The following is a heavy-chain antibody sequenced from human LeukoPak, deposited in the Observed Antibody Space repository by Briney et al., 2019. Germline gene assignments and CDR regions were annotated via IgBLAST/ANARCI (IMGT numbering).Heavy chain of an antibody. CDR2: IYPGDSDT. D-gene: IGHD3-10*01. CDR1: GYSFSDYW. J-gene: IGHJ3*02. CDR3: ARHNPLITMVRGVIIAFDI. V-gene: IGHV5-51*01. Sequence: GESLKISCKGSGYSFSDYWIGWVRQMPGKGLEWMGIIYPGDSDTRYSPSFQGQVTISADKSISTAYLQWSSLKASDTAMYYCARHNPLITMVRGVIIAFDIWGQGTMVTVSS.